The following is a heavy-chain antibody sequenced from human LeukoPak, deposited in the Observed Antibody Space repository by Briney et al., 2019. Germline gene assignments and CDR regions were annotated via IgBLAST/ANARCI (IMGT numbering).Heavy chain of an antibody. CDR1: SGSFSAYY. J-gene: IGHJ6*02. V-gene: IGHV4-34*01. CDR2: IYYSGST. CDR3: ATLLRFLEWLPYYYYGMDV. Sequence: PSETLSLTCAVYSGSFSAYYWNWIRQPPGKGLEWIGSIYYSGSTYYNPSLKSRVTISVDTSKNQFSLKLSSVTAADTAVYYCATLLRFLEWLPYYYYGMDVWGQGTTVTVSS. D-gene: IGHD3-3*01.